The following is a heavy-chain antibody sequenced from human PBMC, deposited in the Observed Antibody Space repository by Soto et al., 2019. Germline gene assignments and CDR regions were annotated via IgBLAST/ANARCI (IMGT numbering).Heavy chain of an antibody. J-gene: IGHJ4*02. Sequence: EVQLLESGGGLVQPGGSLRLSCAASGFRYSSYALSWVRQAPGKGLEWVSSVSGGGGDTSYADSVRGRFTISRDNSKNTLYLQMNSLRADDAAVYYSVRSFTWYSEADFWGQGTLVTVSS. CDR3: VRSFTWYSEADF. CDR2: VSGGGGDT. D-gene: IGHD6-13*01. CDR1: GFRYSSYA. V-gene: IGHV3-23*01.